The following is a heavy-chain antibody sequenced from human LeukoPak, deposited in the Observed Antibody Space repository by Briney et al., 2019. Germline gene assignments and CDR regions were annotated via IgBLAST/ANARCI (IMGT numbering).Heavy chain of an antibody. D-gene: IGHD2/OR15-2a*01. V-gene: IGHV1-18*04. CDR2: ISAYNGNT. Sequence: ASVKVSCKASGYTFTSYGISWVRQAPGQGLEWMGWISAYNGNTNYAQKLQGRVTMTTDTSTSTAYMELRSLRSDDTAVYYCAAQVLLRGAFDIWGQGTMVTVSS. CDR1: GYTFTSYG. CDR3: AAQVLLRGAFDI. J-gene: IGHJ3*02.